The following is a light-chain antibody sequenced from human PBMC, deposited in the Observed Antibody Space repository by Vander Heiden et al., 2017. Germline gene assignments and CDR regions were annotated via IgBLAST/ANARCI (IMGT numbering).Light chain of an antibody. V-gene: IGKV1-39*01. CDR2: AAS. CDR1: QSISSY. Sequence: DIQMTQSPSSLSASVGDRVTITCRASQSISSYLNWYQQKPGKAPKLLIYAASSLQSGVPSRFSDSGSGTDFTLTISRLQPEDFATYYCQQSDSTPFTFGHGTKVXIK. CDR3: QQSDSTPFT. J-gene: IGKJ3*01.